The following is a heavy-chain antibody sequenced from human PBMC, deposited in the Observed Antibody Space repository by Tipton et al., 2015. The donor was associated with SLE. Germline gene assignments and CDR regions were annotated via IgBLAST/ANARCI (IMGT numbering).Heavy chain of an antibody. V-gene: IGHV4-31*03. CDR1: GYSVSNIYY. Sequence: TLSLTCTVSGYSVSNIYYWSWIRQHPGKGLEWIGHTYHSGSTNHNPSLKSRVAISVDTSKNQFSLKLFSVTAADTAVYYCARRKMSRYYFDFWGQGALVTVSS. CDR2: TYHSGST. CDR3: ARRKMSRYYFDF. D-gene: IGHD5/OR15-5a*01. J-gene: IGHJ4*02.